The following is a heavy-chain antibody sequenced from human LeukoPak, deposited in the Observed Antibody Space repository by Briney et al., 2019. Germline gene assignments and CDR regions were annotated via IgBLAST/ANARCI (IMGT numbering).Heavy chain of an antibody. CDR3: SRALNRLNILGSD. Sequence: SETLSLTCAVSGASISSRNWCCIRQPPEKGREWIGYVYYSGSTNCNPSLKSRVTISLDTSKNKCSLKLTSVTAAATTGDYCSRALNRLNILGSDWGRETLVTVSS. D-gene: IGHD2/OR15-2a*01. J-gene: IGHJ4*02. CDR2: VYYSGST. V-gene: IGHV4-59*11. CDR1: GASISSRN.